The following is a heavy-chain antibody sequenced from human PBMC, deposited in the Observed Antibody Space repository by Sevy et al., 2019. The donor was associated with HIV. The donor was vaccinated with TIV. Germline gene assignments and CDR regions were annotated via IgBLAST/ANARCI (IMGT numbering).Heavy chain of an antibody. CDR3: ARYGGYIDH. CDR2: IKSDGSDK. J-gene: IGHJ4*01. V-gene: IGHV3-7*01. D-gene: IGHD2-15*01. Sequence: GGSLRLSCAASGFTFSIYYMTWARQAPGKGLEWVANIKSDGSDKYYVDSVKGRFTISRDNAKNSLYLQMNSLTAEDTAVYYRARYGGYIDHWGHGTLVTVSS. CDR1: GFTFSIYY.